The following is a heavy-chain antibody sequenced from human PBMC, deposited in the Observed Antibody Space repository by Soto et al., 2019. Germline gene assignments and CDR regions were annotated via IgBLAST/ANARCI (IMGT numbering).Heavy chain of an antibody. CDR1: GYTLTGYY. CDR2: INPNSGGT. J-gene: IGHJ4*02. CDR3: ARGRGTNTAMANYYFDY. D-gene: IGHD5-18*01. V-gene: IGHV1-2*04. Sequence: ASVKVSCKASGYTLTGYYMHWVRQAPGQGLEWMGWINPNSGGTNYAQKFQGWVTMTRDTSISTAYMELSRLRSDDTAVYYCARGRGTNTAMANYYFDYWGQGTLVTVSS.